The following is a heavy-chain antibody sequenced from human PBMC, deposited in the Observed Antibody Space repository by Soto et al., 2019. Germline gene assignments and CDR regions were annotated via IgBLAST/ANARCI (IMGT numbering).Heavy chain of an antibody. J-gene: IGHJ5*02. CDR2: IYWDDDK. V-gene: IGHV2-5*02. D-gene: IGHD6-13*01. CDR3: AHRSKAAGTYTWFDP. CDR1: GFSLSTSGVG. Sequence: QITLKESGPPLVKPTQTLTLTCTFSGFSLSTSGVGVGWIRQPPGKALEWLALIYWDDDKYYSPSLKSRPTITKDTYKNQVVLTMTHMDPVDTATYYCAHRSKAAGTYTWFDPWGQGTLVTVSS.